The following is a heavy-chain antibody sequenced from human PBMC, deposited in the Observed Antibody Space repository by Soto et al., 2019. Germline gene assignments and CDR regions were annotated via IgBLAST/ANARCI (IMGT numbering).Heavy chain of an antibody. CDR1: GGTFNTFS. J-gene: IGHJ4*02. V-gene: IGHV1-69*18. D-gene: IGHD6-13*01. Sequence: QVQLVQPGAEVKEPGSSVKVSCKASGGTFNTFSISWLRQAPGQGLEWVGSFIPIFQTGDYSEKFQDRVTLAADESSGTADMELRALRSEDTAVYYCAVRIPAEGTFDFWGQGTPSTVSS. CDR2: FIPIFQTG. CDR3: AVRIPAEGTFDF.